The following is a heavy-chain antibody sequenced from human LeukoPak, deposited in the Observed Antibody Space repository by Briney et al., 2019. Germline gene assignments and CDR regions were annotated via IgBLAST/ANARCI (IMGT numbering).Heavy chain of an antibody. CDR1: GGSISSYY. CDR3: ARLKRDFDWYLDY. CDR2: IFNNGRT. D-gene: IGHD3-9*01. J-gene: IGHJ4*02. Sequence: SETLSLTCTVSGGSISSYYWSWIRQPPGKGLEWIGYIFNNGRTNYNPSLKSRVTISVDTSKNQFSLNLSSVTAADTAVYHRARLKRDFDWYLDYWGQGTLVTVSS. V-gene: IGHV4-59*08.